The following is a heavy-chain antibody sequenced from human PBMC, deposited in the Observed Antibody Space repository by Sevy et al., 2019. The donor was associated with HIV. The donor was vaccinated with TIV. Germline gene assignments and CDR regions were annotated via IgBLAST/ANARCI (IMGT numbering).Heavy chain of an antibody. Sequence: GGSLRLSCEASGFTFISYSMHWVRQAPGKGLEWVSSINSISTYIYYADSVKGRFTISRDNAKNSLYLQLNSLRAEDTAVYYCARGPDYYDSSGYFYQWGQGTLVTVSS. CDR2: INSISTYI. CDR3: ARGPDYYDSSGYFYQ. CDR1: GFTFISYS. V-gene: IGHV3-21*01. D-gene: IGHD3-22*01. J-gene: IGHJ4*02.